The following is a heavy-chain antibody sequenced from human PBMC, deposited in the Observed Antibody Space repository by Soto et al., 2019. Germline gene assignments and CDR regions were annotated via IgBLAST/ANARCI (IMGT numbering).Heavy chain of an antibody. CDR3: TKCGTGPYSAFDY. Sequence: DVLLLESGGGLVQPGGSLRLSCAASGFTFTSFVVSWVRQAPGKGLQGVSAVSLSGETTYYADSVKGRFTISRDNYKNTLSLQMNSLKAEDTAIYYCTKCGTGPYSAFDYWGQGTLVIVSS. D-gene: IGHD3-9*01. CDR2: VSLSGETT. CDR1: GFTFTSFV. J-gene: IGHJ4*02. V-gene: IGHV3-23*01.